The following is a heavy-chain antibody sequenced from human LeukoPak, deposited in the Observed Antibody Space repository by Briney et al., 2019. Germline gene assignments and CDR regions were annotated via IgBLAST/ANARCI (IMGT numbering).Heavy chain of an antibody. Sequence: GGSLRLSCAASGFTFRSCEMNWVRPAPGKGLDWVSYISSSGSTIYYADSVKGRFTISRDNAKNSLYLQMNSLRAEDTAVYVCAGYGSGARPWDYWGQGTLVTVSS. D-gene: IGHD3-10*01. CDR3: AGYGSGARPWDY. CDR2: ISSSGSTI. CDR1: GFTFRSCE. J-gene: IGHJ4*02. V-gene: IGHV3-48*03.